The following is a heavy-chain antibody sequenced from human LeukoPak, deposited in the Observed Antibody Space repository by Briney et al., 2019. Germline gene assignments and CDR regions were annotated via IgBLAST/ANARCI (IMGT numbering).Heavy chain of an antibody. CDR2: IKEDGSER. V-gene: IGHV3-7*01. J-gene: IGHJ4*02. CDR3: ATMIFGGGFDY. D-gene: IGHD3/OR15-3a*01. Sequence: PGGSLRLSCAASGFTFSSYWMSWVRQAPGKGLGWVANIKEDGSERNYMDSVKGRFTISRDDAKKSLFLQMNSLRAEDTAVYYCATMIFGGGFDYWGQGTLVTVSS. CDR1: GFTFSSYW.